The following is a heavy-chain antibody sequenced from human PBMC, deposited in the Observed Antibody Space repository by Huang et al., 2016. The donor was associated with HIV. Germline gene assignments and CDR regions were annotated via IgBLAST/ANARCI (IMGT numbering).Heavy chain of an antibody. D-gene: IGHD2-15*01. CDR2: ISRSSSYI. CDR3: ARVARKYCSGGSCPLDY. Sequence: EVQLVESGGGLVKPGGSLGLSCAASGFTFSSYSMNWVCQAPGKGLECGSSISRSSSYIYDADSVKGRFTISRDNAKNSLYLQMNSLRAEDTAVYYCARVARKYCSGGSCPLDYWGQGTLVTVSS. V-gene: IGHV3-21*01. J-gene: IGHJ4*02. CDR1: GFTFSSYS.